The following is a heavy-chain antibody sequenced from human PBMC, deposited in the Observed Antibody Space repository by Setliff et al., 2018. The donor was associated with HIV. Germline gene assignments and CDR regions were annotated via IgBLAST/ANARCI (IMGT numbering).Heavy chain of an antibody. J-gene: IGHJ4*02. D-gene: IGHD6-13*01. Sequence: PGGSLRLSCAASGFTFSSYSMNWVRQAPGKGLEWVSSISSSSSYIYYADSVKGRFTISKDNAKNSLYLQMNRLRAEDTAVYYCARVFSSSWYGIDCWGQGTLVTVSS. CDR1: GFTFSSYS. CDR3: ARVFSSSWYGIDC. CDR2: ISSSSSYI. V-gene: IGHV3-21*06.